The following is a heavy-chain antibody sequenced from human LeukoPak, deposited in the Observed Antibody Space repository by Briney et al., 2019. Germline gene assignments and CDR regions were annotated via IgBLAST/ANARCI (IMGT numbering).Heavy chain of an antibody. Sequence: GSLRLSCAASGFSFRSYTMHWVRQAPGKGLEWVALISYDGSVTYYADSVKGRFTISRDNSKNSLYLQMNSLRAEDTAVYYCARSLRDYDSSGYYSNHDYWGQGTLVTVSS. V-gene: IGHV3-30*04. CDR1: GFSFRSYT. J-gene: IGHJ4*02. CDR2: ISYDGSVT. D-gene: IGHD3-22*01. CDR3: ARSLRDYDSSGYYSNHDY.